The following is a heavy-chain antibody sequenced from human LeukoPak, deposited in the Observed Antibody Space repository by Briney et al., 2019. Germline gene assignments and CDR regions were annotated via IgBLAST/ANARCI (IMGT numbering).Heavy chain of an antibody. CDR1: GGSISSGGYS. Sequence: SETLSLTCAVSGGSISSGGYSWSWIRQPPGKGLEWIGYIYYSGSTYYNPSLKSRVTISVDTSKNQFSLKLSSVTAADTAVYYCARWTTVATRGFDYWGQGTLVTVSS. CDR3: ARWTTVATRGFDY. J-gene: IGHJ4*02. D-gene: IGHD4-23*01. CDR2: IYYSGST. V-gene: IGHV4-30-4*07.